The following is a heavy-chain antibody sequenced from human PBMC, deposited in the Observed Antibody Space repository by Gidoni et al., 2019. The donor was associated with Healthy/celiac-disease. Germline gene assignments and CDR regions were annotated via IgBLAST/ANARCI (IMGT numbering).Heavy chain of an antibody. J-gene: IGHJ6*02. CDR1: GCTFSSYA. Sequence: EVQLLVSGGGLVQPGGSLRLSCAASGCTFSSYAMSWVRQAPGKGREWVSAISGSGGSTYYADSVKGRFTISRDNSKNTLYLQMNSLRAEDTAVYYCAKGSPAGPAEGYGMDVWGQGTTVTVSS. CDR2: ISGSGGST. D-gene: IGHD6-13*01. CDR3: AKGSPAGPAEGYGMDV. V-gene: IGHV3-23*01.